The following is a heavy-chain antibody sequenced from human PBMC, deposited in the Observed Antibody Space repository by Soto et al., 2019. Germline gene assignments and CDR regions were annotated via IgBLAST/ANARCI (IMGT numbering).Heavy chain of an antibody. CDR2: INPNGGST. Sequence: QVQLVPSGAEVKKPGASVKVSCTASGYILINYYIHWVRQAPGQGLEWIGIINPNGGSTNYAQKFRGRVTLARDTSTSTFYMALSSRRTEDTAMYYCARDLAAGDFWCQGTLVTGSS. CDR1: GYILINYY. D-gene: IGHD6-13*01. CDR3: ARDLAAGDF. J-gene: IGHJ4*02. V-gene: IGHV1-46*01.